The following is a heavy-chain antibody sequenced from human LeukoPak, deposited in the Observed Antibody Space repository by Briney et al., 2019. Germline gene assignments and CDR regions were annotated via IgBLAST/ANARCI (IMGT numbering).Heavy chain of an antibody. J-gene: IGHJ4*01. CDR2: IFYSGST. CDR3: ARDRGTWNDDGFDY. D-gene: IGHD1-1*01. CDR1: SGSISTSNYY. Sequence: SETLSLTCTVSSGSISTSNYYWGWVRQPPGKALEWIGNIFYSGSTYYSPSLKSRVTISLDTSRNQFSLKLNSVTAADTAVYYCARDRGTWNDDGFDYWGQEPWSPSPQ. V-gene: IGHV4-39*07.